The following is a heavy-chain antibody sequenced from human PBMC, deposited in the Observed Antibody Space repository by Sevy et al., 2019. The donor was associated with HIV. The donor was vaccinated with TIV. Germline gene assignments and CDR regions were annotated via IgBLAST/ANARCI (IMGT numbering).Heavy chain of an antibody. V-gene: IGHV3-23*01. CDR3: ATQVARSPQFDY. J-gene: IGHJ4*02. CDR2: ISGSGGST. Sequence: GGSLRLSCAASGFTFSSYAMSWVRQAPGKGLEWVSAISGSGGSTYYADSVKGRFTISRDNSKNTLYLQMNSLRAEDTAVYYCATQVARSPQFDYWGQGTLVTVPS. CDR1: GFTFSSYA. D-gene: IGHD2-15*01.